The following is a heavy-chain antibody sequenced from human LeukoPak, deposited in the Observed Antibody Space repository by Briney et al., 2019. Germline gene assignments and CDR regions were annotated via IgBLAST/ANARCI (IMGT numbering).Heavy chain of an antibody. CDR2: ISSSSSYI. J-gene: IGHJ2*01. V-gene: IGHV3-21*01. Sequence: PGGSLRLSCAASGFTFSSYSMNWVRQAPGKGVEWVSSISSSSSYIYYADSVKGRFTISRDNAKNSLYLQMNSLRAEDRGVYYCATHRYPDGDGWYFDLWGRGTLVTVSS. CDR1: GFTFSSYS. D-gene: IGHD4-17*01. CDR3: ATHRYPDGDGWYFDL.